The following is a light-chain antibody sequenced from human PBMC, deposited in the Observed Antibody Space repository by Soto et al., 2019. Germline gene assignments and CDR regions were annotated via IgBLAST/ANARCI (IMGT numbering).Light chain of an antibody. CDR1: TGAVTSYHY. Sequence: QTVVTQAPSLTVSPGGTVTLTCGSSTGAVTSYHYPHWFQQRPAQAPRTLIYDATDTPSWTPVRFSGSLLGAKAALTLSGAQHEDEDEYYCLLFFRGAPVFGLGTKVTVL. J-gene: IGLJ1*01. V-gene: IGLV7-46*01. CDR2: DAT. CDR3: LLFFRGAPV.